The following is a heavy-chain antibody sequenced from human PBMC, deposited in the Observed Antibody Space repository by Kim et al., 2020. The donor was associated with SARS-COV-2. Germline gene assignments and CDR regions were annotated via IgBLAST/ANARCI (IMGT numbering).Heavy chain of an antibody. CDR3: ARERVDIVASRGWFDP. CDR1: GGSISSYY. D-gene: IGHD5-12*01. J-gene: IGHJ5*02. Sequence: SETLSLTCTVSGGSISSYYWSWIRQPPGKGLEWIGYIYYSGSTNYNASLKSRVTISVDKSKNQFSLKLSSVTAADTAVYYCARERVDIVASRGWFDPWGQGTLITVSS. CDR2: IYYSGST. V-gene: IGHV4-59*01.